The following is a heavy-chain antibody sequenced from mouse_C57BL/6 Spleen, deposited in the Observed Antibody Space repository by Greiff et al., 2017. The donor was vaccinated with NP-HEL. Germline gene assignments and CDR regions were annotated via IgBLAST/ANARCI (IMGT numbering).Heavy chain of an antibody. J-gene: IGHJ3*01. CDR1: GFNIKDYY. D-gene: IGHD1-1*01. Sequence: EVQLQQSGAELVKPGASVKLSCTASGFNIKDYYMHWVKQRTEQGLEWIGRIDPEDGETKYVPKFQGKATITADTSSNTAYLQLSSLTSEDTAVYYCARTDYYGSSYWFAYWGQGTLVTVSA. CDR3: ARTDYYGSSYWFAY. CDR2: IDPEDGET. V-gene: IGHV14-2*01.